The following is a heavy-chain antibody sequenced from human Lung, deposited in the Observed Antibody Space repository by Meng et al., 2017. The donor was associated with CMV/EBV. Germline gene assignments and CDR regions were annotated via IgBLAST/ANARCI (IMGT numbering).Heavy chain of an antibody. CDR1: GDMFSTYA. CDR2: LIPILNAP. D-gene: IGHD6-6*01. V-gene: IGHV1-69*10. Sequence: SVXVSXKASGDMFSTYAITWVRQAPGQGLEWMGELIPILNAPNYAQKFQGRVRITADKSTTTAYMELSSLRSDDTAVYYCARALREYSSSSSDSWGQGTLVTFSS. CDR3: ARALREYSSSSSDS. J-gene: IGHJ4*02.